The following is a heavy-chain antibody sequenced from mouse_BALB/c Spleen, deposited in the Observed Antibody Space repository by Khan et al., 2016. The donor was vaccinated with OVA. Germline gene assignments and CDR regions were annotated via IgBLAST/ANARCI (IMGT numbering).Heavy chain of an antibody. J-gene: IGHJ2*01. CDR1: GFTFSNFG. D-gene: IGHD1-1*01. Sequence: EVELVESGGGLVQPGGSRKLSCAASGFTFSNFGMHWIRQAPEKGLEWVAYISGDSNTIYYADKVKGRFTISRDNPRNTLFLQMTSLRSEDTAMYYCARSYFYGYYFDQWGQGTTLTVS. CDR2: ISGDSNTI. CDR3: ARSYFYGYYFDQ. V-gene: IGHV5-17*02.